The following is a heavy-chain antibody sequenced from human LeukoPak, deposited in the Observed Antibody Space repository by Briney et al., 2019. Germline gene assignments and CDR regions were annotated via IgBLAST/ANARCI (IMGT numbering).Heavy chain of an antibody. J-gene: IGHJ4*02. V-gene: IGHV1-18*01. CDR3: ARDDGYSYRKGVDRFDY. Sequence: GASVKVSCKASGYTFMSYGITWVRQAPGQGLEWLGWISAYDGNTNYVQMLQGRVTMTVDTSTNSAYMDLRSLRPDDTAVYYCARDDGYSYRKGVDRFDYWGQGTLVTVSS. D-gene: IGHD5-18*01. CDR1: GYTFMSYG. CDR2: ISAYDGNT.